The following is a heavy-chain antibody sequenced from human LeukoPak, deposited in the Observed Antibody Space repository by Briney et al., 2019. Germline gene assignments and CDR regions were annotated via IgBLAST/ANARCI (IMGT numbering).Heavy chain of an antibody. D-gene: IGHD6-6*01. J-gene: IGHJ4*02. V-gene: IGHV4-34*01. Sequence: SETLSLTCAVYGGPFTGHSWSWIRQSPVKGLEWIGEIDHNKRTNYNPSLKSRITISLDTSKGQFSLRLRSVTAADTAVYYCARHKDSSTSSGIDSWGQGTLVTVSS. CDR3: ARHKDSSTSSGIDS. CDR1: GGPFTGHS. CDR2: IDHNKRT.